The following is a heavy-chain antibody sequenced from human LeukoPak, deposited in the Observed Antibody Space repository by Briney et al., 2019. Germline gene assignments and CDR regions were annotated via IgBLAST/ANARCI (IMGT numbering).Heavy chain of an antibody. V-gene: IGHV3-21*04. D-gene: IGHD1-26*01. CDR3: AKDDSGSYYGPSGAFDI. CDR2: ISSSSSYI. Sequence: TTGGSLRLSCAASGFTFSSYSMNWVRQAPGKGLEWVSSISSSSSYIYYADSVKGRFTISRDNAKNSLYLQMNSLRAEDTASYYCAKDDSGSYYGPSGAFDIWGQGTMVTVSS. CDR1: GFTFSSYS. J-gene: IGHJ3*02.